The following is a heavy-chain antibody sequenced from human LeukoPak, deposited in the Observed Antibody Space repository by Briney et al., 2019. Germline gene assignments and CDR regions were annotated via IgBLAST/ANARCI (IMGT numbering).Heavy chain of an antibody. Sequence: PSETLSLTCAVYGGSFSGYYWSWIRQPPGKGLEWIGEINHSGSTNYIPSLKSRVTISVDTSKNQFSLKLSSVTAADTAVYYCASRDSSSWHFDYWGQGTLVTVSS. D-gene: IGHD6-13*01. CDR1: GGSFSGYY. J-gene: IGHJ4*02. CDR2: INHSGST. CDR3: ASRDSSSWHFDY. V-gene: IGHV4-34*01.